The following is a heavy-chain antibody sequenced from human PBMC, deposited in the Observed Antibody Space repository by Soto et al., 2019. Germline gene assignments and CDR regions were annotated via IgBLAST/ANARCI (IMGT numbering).Heavy chain of an antibody. D-gene: IGHD2-8*02. CDR3: ARGQSSLLLDC. CDR2: INHSRST. J-gene: IGHJ4*02. CDR1: GGSFSAYY. V-gene: IGHV4-34*01. Sequence: QVQLQQWGAGLLKPSETLFLTCAVYGGSFSAYYWSWIRQPPGKGLEWIGEINHSRSTNYNPSLKSRVTISVDTSKNQCSLKLSSVTAADTAVYYCARGQSSLLLDCWGQGILVTVSS.